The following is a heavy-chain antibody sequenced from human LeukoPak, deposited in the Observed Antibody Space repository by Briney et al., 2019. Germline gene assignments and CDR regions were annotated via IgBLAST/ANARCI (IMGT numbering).Heavy chain of an antibody. D-gene: IGHD2-15*01. V-gene: IGHV4-34*01. CDR1: GGSFSGYY. CDR3: ARGMALAAVFHY. Sequence: PSETLSLTCVVYGGSFSGYYWNWIRQPLGKGLEWIGEINHSGSTNYNPSLKSRVTISVDTSKNQLSLEVSSVTAADTAVYYCARGMALAAVFHYWGQGTLVTVSS. J-gene: IGHJ4*02. CDR2: INHSGST.